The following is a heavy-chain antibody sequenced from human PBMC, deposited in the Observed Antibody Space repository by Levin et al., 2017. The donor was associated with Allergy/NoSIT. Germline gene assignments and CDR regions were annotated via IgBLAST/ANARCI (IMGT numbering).Heavy chain of an antibody. CDR1: GFTFSSYG. V-gene: IGHV3-30*18. CDR2: ISFDGSNE. D-gene: IGHD2-15*01. J-gene: IGHJ4*02. Sequence: GGSLRLSCAASGFTFSSYGMHWVRQAPGKGLEWVAVISFDGSNENYADSVKGRFTISRDNSKNTVYLQMSSLGAEDTAVYYCAKDSVGYCSGGSCYFGYWGQGTLVTVSS. CDR3: AKDSVGYCSGGSCYFGY.